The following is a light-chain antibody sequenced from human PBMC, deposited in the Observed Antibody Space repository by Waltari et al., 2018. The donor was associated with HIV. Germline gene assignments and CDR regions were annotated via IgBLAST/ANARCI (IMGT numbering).Light chain of an antibody. CDR3: QQSYTTPRT. J-gene: IGKJ1*01. CDR1: QNISNY. Sequence: DIQMTQSPSSLSASVGDRVTLNCRTSQNISNYLNWYQQKSGAAPKLLIYAASNLQSGVPSRFFGAGSGTRFSLTITSLQVEDFATYYCQQSYTTPRTFGQGTKVEVK. V-gene: IGKV1-39*01. CDR2: AAS.